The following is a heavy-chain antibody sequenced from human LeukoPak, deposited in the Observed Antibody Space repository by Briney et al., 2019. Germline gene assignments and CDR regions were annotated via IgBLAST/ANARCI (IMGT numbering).Heavy chain of an antibody. D-gene: IGHD2-21*01. CDR1: GGTFSIYA. CDR2: IIPIFGTA. J-gene: IGHJ6*03. Sequence: ASVKVSCKASGGTFSIYAISWVRQAPGQGREWMGRIIPIFGTANYAQKFQGRVTITADKSTSTAYMQLSSLRSEDTAVHYCARGGSGRLAYCGGDCYYYMDVWGKGTTVTVSS. CDR3: ARGGSGRLAYCGGDCYYYMDV. V-gene: IGHV1-69*06.